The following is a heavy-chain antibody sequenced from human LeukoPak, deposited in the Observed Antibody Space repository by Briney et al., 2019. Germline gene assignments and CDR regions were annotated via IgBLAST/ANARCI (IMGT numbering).Heavy chain of an antibody. D-gene: IGHD6-13*01. CDR3: ARVPAGQQLVMGGDYFDY. Sequence: SETLSLTCTVSGGSISSGGYYWSWIRQHPGKGLEWIGYIYYSGSTYYNPSLKSRVTISVDTSKDQFSLKLSSVTAADTAVYYCARVPAGQQLVMGGDYFDYWAREPWSPSPQ. CDR2: IYYSGST. J-gene: IGHJ4*02. V-gene: IGHV4-31*03. CDR1: GGSISSGGYY.